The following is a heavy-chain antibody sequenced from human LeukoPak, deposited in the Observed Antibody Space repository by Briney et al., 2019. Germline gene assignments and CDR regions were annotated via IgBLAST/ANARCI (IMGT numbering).Heavy chain of an antibody. CDR1: GYTFTSYY. V-gene: IGHV1-46*01. CDR2: INPSGGST. D-gene: IGHD3-22*01. CDR3: ATLTPYYYDSSGRAGGGY. J-gene: IGHJ4*02. Sequence: ASVKVSCKASGYTFTSYYMHWVRQAPGQGLEWMGIINPSGGSTSYAQKFQGRVTMTRDTSTSTVYMELSSLRSEDTAVYYCATLTPYYYDSSGRAGGGYWGQGTLVTVSS.